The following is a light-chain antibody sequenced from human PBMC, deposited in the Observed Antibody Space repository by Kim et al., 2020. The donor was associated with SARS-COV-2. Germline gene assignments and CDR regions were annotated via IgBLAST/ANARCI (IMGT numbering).Light chain of an antibody. CDR3: QQYNNWPPVYT. Sequence: PGESSTLPRRARQSVSSNLAWYQQKPGQAPRLLIYGASTRATGLPARFSGSGSGTEFTLTISSLQSEDFAVYYCQQYNNWPPVYTFGQGTKLEI. V-gene: IGKV3-15*01. CDR2: GAS. CDR1: QSVSSN. J-gene: IGKJ2*01.